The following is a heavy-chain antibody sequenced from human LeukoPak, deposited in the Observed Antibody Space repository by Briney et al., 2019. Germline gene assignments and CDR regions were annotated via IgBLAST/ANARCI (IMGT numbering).Heavy chain of an antibody. V-gene: IGHV3-9*01. CDR3: SRSSSWYFPFDY. D-gene: IGHD6-13*01. CDR2: INWNSGNI. CDR1: GFTFDDYA. Sequence: GGSLRLSCAASGFTFDDYAMHWVRQAPGKGLEWVSGINWNSGNIGYADSVKGRFTISRDNAKNSLYLQMNSLRAEDTALYCCSRSSSWYFPFDYWGQGTLVTVSS. J-gene: IGHJ4*02.